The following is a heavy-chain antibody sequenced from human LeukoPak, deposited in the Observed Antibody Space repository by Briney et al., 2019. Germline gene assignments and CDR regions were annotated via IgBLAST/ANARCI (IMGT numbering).Heavy chain of an antibody. J-gene: IGHJ4*02. V-gene: IGHV1-24*01. Sequence: ASVKVSCKVSGYTLTELSMHWVRQAPGKGLEWMGGFDPEDGETIYAQKFQGRVTMTEDTSTDTAYMELSSLRSEDTAVHYCATGFQYSSSWHGIPFDYWGQGTLVTVSS. CDR2: FDPEDGET. D-gene: IGHD6-13*01. CDR3: ATGFQYSSSWHGIPFDY. CDR1: GYTLTELS.